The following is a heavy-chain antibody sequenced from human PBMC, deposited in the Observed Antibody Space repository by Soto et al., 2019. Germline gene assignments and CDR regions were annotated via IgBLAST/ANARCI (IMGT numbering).Heavy chain of an antibody. D-gene: IGHD4-4*01. CDR2: IYYSGST. CDR1: GGSISSGDYY. J-gene: IGHJ5*02. CDR3: ARLGNYYQSLDP. V-gene: IGHV4-30-4*01. Sequence: SETLSLTCTVSGGSISSGDYYWSWIRQPPGKGLEWIGYIYYSGSTYYNPSLKSRVTISVDTSKNQFSLRLSSVTAADTAVYYCARLGNYYQSLDPWGPGTLVTVSS.